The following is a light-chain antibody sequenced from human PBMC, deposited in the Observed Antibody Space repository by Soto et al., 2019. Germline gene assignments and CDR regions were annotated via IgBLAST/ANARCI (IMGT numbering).Light chain of an antibody. J-gene: IGKJ1*01. CDR2: NSS. V-gene: IGKV3-20*01. Sequence: EIVLTQSPGTLSLSPGERATLSCRASQSVRSNYLAWYQQKPGQAPRLLIYNSSTRATDIPDRFSGSGSGTDFTLTISRLEPEDFALYYCQQYRDLPQTFGQGTQVEIK. CDR1: QSVRSNY. CDR3: QQYRDLPQT.